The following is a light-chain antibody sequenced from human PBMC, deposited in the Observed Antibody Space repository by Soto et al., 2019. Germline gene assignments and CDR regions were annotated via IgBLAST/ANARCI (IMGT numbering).Light chain of an antibody. Sequence: EIVMTQSPATLSVSPGERATLSCRASQSVSSYLAGYQQKPGQAPRLLIYGASTRATGIPARFSGSVSGTEFTLTISSLQSEDFAVYYCQQYANWPPWTFGQGAKVEIK. CDR2: GAS. CDR3: QQYANWPPWT. CDR1: QSVSSY. J-gene: IGKJ1*01. V-gene: IGKV3-15*01.